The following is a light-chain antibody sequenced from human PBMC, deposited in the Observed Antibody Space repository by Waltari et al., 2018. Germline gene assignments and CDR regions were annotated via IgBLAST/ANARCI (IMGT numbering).Light chain of an antibody. CDR2: KAS. J-gene: IGKJ1*01. CDR3: QQYNSYAWT. Sequence: DIQLTQSPSPLSASVGDRVTTTCRASQSISSWLAWDQQKPGKAPKLLIYKASSLESGVPARFSGSGSGTEFTLTISSLQPDDFATYYCQQYNSYAWTFGQGTKVEIK. CDR1: QSISSW. V-gene: IGKV1-5*03.